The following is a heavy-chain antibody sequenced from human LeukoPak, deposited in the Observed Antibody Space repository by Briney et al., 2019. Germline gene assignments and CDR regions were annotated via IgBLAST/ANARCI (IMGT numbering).Heavy chain of an antibody. V-gene: IGHV3-23*01. CDR1: GFTFSNHA. CDR2: ISGSGATT. J-gene: IGHJ4*02. D-gene: IGHD3-22*01. CDR3: TRVYYYDSSGDFDY. Sequence: GGSLRLSCAASGFTFSNHAMNWVRQAPGKGLEWVSAISGSGATTYHADSVKGRFTMSRDNSKNTLYLQMNSLKTEDTAVYYCTRVYYYDSSGDFDYWGQGTLVTVSS.